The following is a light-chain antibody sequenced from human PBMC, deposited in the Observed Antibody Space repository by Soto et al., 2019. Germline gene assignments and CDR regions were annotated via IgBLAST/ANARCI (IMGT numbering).Light chain of an antibody. CDR2: DVS. CDR3: SSYTSSSTLRV. J-gene: IGLJ2*01. CDR1: SSDVGGYNY. Sequence: QSVLTQPASVSGSPGQSITISCTGTSSDVGGYNYVSWYQQHPGKAPKLMIYDVSNRPSGVSNRFSGSKSGNTASLTISGLQADDEADYYCSSYTSSSTLRVFGGGTQLTVL. V-gene: IGLV2-14*01.